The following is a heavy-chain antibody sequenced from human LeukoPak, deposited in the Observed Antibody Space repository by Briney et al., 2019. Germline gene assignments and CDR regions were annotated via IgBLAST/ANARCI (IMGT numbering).Heavy chain of an antibody. D-gene: IGHD4-17*01. CDR1: GYTFITHD. CDR3: ARDRVGYGDYKAGGY. J-gene: IGHJ4*02. V-gene: IGHV1-18*01. Sequence: GASVKVSCKASGYTFITHDISWVRQTPGQGLEWMGWVSGYNGNTKYAQKFQGRVTMTTDTSTSTAYMELRSLRSDDTAVYYCARDRVGYGDYKAGGYWGQGTLVTVSS. CDR2: VSGYNGNT.